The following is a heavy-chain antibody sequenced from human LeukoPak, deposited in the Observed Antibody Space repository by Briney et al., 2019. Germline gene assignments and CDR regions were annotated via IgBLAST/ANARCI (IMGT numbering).Heavy chain of an antibody. CDR1: GYTFTSYG. J-gene: IGHJ5*01. D-gene: IGHD4-11*01. CDR2: ISAYNGNT. Sequence: ASVKVSCKTSGYTFTSYGISWVRQAPGQGLEWMGWISAYNGNTVYAQKVQGRVTMTTDTSTNTAYMELRSLRSDDTAMYYCARGGYVTTWWFDYWGQETLVTVSS. V-gene: IGHV1-18*01. CDR3: ARGGYVTTWWFDY.